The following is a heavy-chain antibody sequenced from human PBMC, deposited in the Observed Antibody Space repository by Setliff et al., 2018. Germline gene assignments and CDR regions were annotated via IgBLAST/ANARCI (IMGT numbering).Heavy chain of an antibody. D-gene: IGHD1-26*01. Sequence: GASVKVSCKAFGGTFSNSAINWVRQAPGQGLEWMGGIIPIRGAADYAQKFQGKVIITADGSTSTAYMELTSLRSDDAAVYYCARHSGRYYVPGTFDSWGQGTLVTVSS. J-gene: IGHJ4*02. CDR1: GGTFSNSA. CDR2: IIPIRGAA. CDR3: ARHSGRYYVPGTFDS. V-gene: IGHV1-69*13.